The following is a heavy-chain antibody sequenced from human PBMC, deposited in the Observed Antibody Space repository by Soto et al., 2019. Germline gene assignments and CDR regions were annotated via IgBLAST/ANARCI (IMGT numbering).Heavy chain of an antibody. J-gene: IGHJ4*02. V-gene: IGHV3-23*01. CDR1: GFTFNTYA. D-gene: IGHD3-22*01. CDR2: LSGSGGFT. CDR3: GKDRYYDSRIIDS. Sequence: SCAASGFTFNTYAMSCVLQSPGKGLEWVASLSGSGGFTEHADSVKGRFSISRDNSKNTLFLQMNGLRVDDTAVYYCGKDRYYDSRIIDSWGSGTLVTVSS.